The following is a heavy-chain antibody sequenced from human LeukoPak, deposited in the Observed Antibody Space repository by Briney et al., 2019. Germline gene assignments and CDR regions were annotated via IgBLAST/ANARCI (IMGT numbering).Heavy chain of an antibody. J-gene: IGHJ6*03. V-gene: IGHV3-21*01. CDR1: GFTFSSYS. CDR2: ISSSSSYI. D-gene: IGHD5-18*01. CDR3: ARVDTAMVLYYYYYMDV. Sequence: GGSLRLSCAASGFTFSSYSMNWVHQAPGKWLEWVSSISSSSSYIYYADSVKGRFTISRDNAKNSLYLQMNSLRAEDTAVYYCARVDTAMVLYYYYYMDVWGKGTTVTVSS.